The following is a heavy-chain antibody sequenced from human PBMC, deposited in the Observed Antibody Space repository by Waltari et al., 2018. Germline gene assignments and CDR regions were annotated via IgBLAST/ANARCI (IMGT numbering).Heavy chain of an antibody. V-gene: IGHV4-34*01. D-gene: IGHD3-22*01. Sequence: QVQLQQWGAGLLKPSETLSLTCAVYGGSFSGYYWSWIRQPPGKGLEGMGENNHSGSTNSNPSLKSRVTISVEPSKNQFSLKLSSVTAADTAVYYCARGPVSMPYYYDSSGYNYWGQGTLVTVSS. CDR2: NNHSGST. J-gene: IGHJ4*02. CDR3: ARGPVSMPYYYDSSGYNY. CDR1: GGSFSGYY.